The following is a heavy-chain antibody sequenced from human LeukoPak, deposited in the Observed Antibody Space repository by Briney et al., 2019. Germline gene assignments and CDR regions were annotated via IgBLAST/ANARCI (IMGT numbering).Heavy chain of an antibody. CDR2: IGSYNGNT. Sequence: ASVTVSSTASGYTFTSYGISWVRQARGQGLGWMGWIGSYNGNTTYIQKLQGRVTITSDKSTSTIYMELRRLRSAQTAVYYYPRSNDYDSSGYPDVGWGQGTLVTVSS. CDR3: PRSNDYDSSGYPDVG. V-gene: IGHV1-18*01. J-gene: IGHJ4*02. D-gene: IGHD3-22*01. CDR1: GYTFTSYG.